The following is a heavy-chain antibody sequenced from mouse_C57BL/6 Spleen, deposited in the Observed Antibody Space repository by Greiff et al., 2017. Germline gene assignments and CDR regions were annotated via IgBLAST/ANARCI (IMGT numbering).Heavy chain of an antibody. J-gene: IGHJ1*03. CDR1: GYTFTDYE. V-gene: IGHV1-15*01. Sequence: VHLVESGAELVRPGASVTLSCKASGYTFTDYEMHWVKQTPVHGLAWIGAIDPESGDTAYNQTFKGKAILTAERSSSSAYMELRSLTSEDSAVYYCTGPFITTVVAPSGYFDVWGTGTTVTVSS. D-gene: IGHD1-1*01. CDR3: TGPFITTVVAPSGYFDV. CDR2: IDPESGDT.